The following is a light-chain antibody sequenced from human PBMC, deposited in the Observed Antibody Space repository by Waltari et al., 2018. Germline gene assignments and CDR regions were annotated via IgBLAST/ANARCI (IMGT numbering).Light chain of an antibody. Sequence: QSALTQSASVSGSPGQSITISCTGPSSDVGNYNLVSWYQQHPGKAPKLMIYEGNKRPSGVANRFSGSKAGNMASLTISGLQAEDEADYYCCSYAGSSAPRVFGGGTKLTVL. V-gene: IGLV2-23*01. J-gene: IGLJ3*02. CDR2: EGN. CDR1: SSDVGNYNL. CDR3: CSYAGSSAPRV.